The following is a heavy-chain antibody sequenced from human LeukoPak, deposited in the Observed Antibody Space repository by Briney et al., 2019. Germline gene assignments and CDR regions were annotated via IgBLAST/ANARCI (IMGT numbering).Heavy chain of an antibody. CDR3: ARGLFRDGGPWDGMDV. D-gene: IGHD3-10*02. CDR1: LFTFRNSW. CDR2: INQDGSEK. V-gene: IGHV3-7*02. Sequence: GWSLPLSCRASLFTFRNSWMGWVRQAPGKGLEWVANINQDGSEKYYVDSVEGRFTIFRDNAKNSLYMQMNSLSAEDTAVYYCARGLFRDGGPWDGMDVGGQGTTVTV. J-gene: IGHJ6*02.